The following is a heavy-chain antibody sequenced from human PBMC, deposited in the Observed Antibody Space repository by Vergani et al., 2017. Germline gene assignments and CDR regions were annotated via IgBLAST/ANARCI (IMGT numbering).Heavy chain of an antibody. J-gene: IGHJ3*02. D-gene: IGHD3-10*01. CDR3: ARLSPMVRVVSLDSFDI. V-gene: IGHV4-38-2*01. CDR1: GYSISSGYS. Sequence: QVQLQESGPGLVKPSETLSLTCAVSGYSISSGYSWGWIRQPPGKGLEWIGSIYHSGSTYYNPSLKRRVTISVDTSKNQFSLKLSSVTAAYTAVYYCARLSPMVRVVSLDSFDIWGQGTRVTVSS. CDR2: IYHSGST.